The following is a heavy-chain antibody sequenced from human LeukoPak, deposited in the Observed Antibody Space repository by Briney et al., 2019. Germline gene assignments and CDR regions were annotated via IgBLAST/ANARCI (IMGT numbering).Heavy chain of an antibody. V-gene: IGHV3-48*03. CDR1: GFTFSSDE. J-gene: IGHJ4*02. D-gene: IGHD2-2*01. CDR2: ISHSGSTI. Sequence: GGSLRLSCAASGFTFSSDEMNWVRQAPGKGLEWISFISHSGSTIYYADSVKGRFTISRDNSKNSLYLQMSSLRADDTAVYYCARSTSRLINWGQGTLVTVSS. CDR3: ARSTSRLIN.